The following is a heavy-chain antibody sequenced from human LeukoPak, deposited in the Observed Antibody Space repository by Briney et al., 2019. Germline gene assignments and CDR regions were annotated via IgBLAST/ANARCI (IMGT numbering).Heavy chain of an antibody. CDR3: ARDFRRSGSFGRRYYFDY. CDR1: GFTFSSYW. J-gene: IGHJ4*02. D-gene: IGHD3-10*01. V-gene: IGHV3-21*01. CDR2: ISSSSSYI. Sequence: RAGGSLRLSCAASGFTFSSYWMHWVRQAPGKGLEWVSSISSSSSYIYYADSVKGRFTISRDNAKNSLYLQMNSLRAEDTAVYYCARDFRRSGSFGRRYYFDYWGQGTLVTVSS.